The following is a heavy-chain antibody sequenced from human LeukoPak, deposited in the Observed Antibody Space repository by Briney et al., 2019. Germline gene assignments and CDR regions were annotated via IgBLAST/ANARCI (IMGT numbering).Heavy chain of an antibody. V-gene: IGHV5-51*01. Sequence: GESLKISCNVSGYSFATYWIGWVRLMPGKGLECMGIIYPVDSDTGYSPSFQGQVTISADKSISTAYLQWSSLRPSDTAMYYCARRAVASSVGNFWFDSWGQGTLVTVSS. J-gene: IGHJ5*01. CDR3: ARRAVASSVGNFWFDS. CDR2: IYPVDSDT. CDR1: GYSFATYW. D-gene: IGHD6-19*01.